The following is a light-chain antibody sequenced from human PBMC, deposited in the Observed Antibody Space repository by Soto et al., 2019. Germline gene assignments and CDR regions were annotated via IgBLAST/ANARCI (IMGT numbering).Light chain of an antibody. V-gene: IGKV1-12*01. CDR3: QQANSFPIT. CDR1: QSISSW. J-gene: IGKJ5*01. Sequence: DVKMTQSPSTLSASVGDRVTITCRASQSISSWLAWYQQKPGKAPRLLIYAASVLESGVPSRFSGSGSGTDFTLTISSVQPEDFATYRCQQANSFPITFGQGTRLEIK. CDR2: AAS.